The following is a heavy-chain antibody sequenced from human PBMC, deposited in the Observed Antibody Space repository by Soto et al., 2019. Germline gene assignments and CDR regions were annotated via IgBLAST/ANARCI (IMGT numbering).Heavy chain of an antibody. J-gene: IGHJ4*02. CDR3: ARGRGDVGDPFDY. V-gene: IGHV3-74*01. CDR1: GFTFSSYW. CDR2: INSDGSST. Sequence: GGSLRLSCAASGFTFSSYWMHWVRQAPGKGLVWVSRINSDGSSTSYADSVKGRFTISRDNAKNTLYLQMNSLRAEDTAVYYCARGRGDVGDPFDYWGQGTLVTVSS. D-gene: IGHD3-10*01.